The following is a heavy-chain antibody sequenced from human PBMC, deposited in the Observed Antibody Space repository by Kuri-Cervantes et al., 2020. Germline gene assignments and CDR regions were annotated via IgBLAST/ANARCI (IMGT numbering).Heavy chain of an antibody. Sequence: GGSLRLSCAASGFTFSSYAMHWVRQAPGKGLEWVAVISYDGSNKYYADSVKGRFTISRDNSKNTLYLQMNSLRAEDTAVYYCARTMDYYDSSAFFLYYFDQWGQGTLVTVSS. CDR1: GFTFSSYA. J-gene: IGHJ4*02. CDR3: ARTMDYYDSSAFFLYYFDQ. D-gene: IGHD3-22*01. CDR2: ISYDGSNK. V-gene: IGHV3-30-3*01.